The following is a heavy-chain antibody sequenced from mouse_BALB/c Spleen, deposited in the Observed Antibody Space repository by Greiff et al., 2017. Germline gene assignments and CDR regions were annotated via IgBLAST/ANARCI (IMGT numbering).Heavy chain of an antibody. CDR3: ARSETYYGNYGAMDY. V-gene: IGHV1-63*02. D-gene: IGHD2-10*01. J-gene: IGHJ4*01. CDR2: IYPGGGYT. Sequence: VQLQQSGAELVRPGTSVKISCKASGYTFTNYWLGWVKQRPGHGLEWIGDIYPGGGYTNYNEKFKGKATLTADTSSSTAYMQLSSLTSEDSAVYFCARSETYYGNYGAMDYWGQGTSVTVSS. CDR1: GYTFTNYW.